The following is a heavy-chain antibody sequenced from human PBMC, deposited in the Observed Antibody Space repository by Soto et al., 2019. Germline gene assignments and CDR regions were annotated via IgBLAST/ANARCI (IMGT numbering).Heavy chain of an antibody. Sequence: SETLSLTCTVSGGSTSSDNYWSWIRQPPGKGLEWIGHIYYSGNTDYNPSLKSRLAISIDTSKNQFSLKLSSETAADTAVYFCAREGGESSDGLYYFDSWGQGPLVTVSS. V-gene: IGHV4-30-4*01. J-gene: IGHJ4*02. CDR2: IYYSGNT. CDR1: GGSTSSDNY. D-gene: IGHD3-16*01. CDR3: AREGGESSDGLYYFDS.